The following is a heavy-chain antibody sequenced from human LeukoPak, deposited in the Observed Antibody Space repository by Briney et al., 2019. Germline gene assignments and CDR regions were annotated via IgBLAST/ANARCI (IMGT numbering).Heavy chain of an antibody. D-gene: IGHD2-15*01. V-gene: IGHV1-2*02. J-gene: IGHJ3*02. CDR2: IRPNSGGT. CDR3: ARDGYCSGGSCYSAAFDI. Sequence: GASVKVSCKASGYTFGAYYMYWVRQAPGQGLEWMGWIRPNSGGTNYTQKFQGRVTMTRDTSINTAYMELSRLTSDDTAVYFCARDGYCSGGSCYSAAFDIWGQGTMVTVSS. CDR1: GYTFGAYY.